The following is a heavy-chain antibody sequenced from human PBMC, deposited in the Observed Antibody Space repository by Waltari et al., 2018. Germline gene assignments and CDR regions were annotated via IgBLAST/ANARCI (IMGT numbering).Heavy chain of an antibody. Sequence: EVQLVQSGVEVKKPGESLRISCKGSGYTFSDYKITWVRQMPGKGLEWMGGMYLSDPSTNYSPSFQGHVTISLDKSISTAYLQWNSLEASDTAIFYCAIAGAGNFDLWGRGTLVTVSS. J-gene: IGHJ2*01. V-gene: IGHV5-10-1*03. CDR1: GYTFSDYK. CDR3: AIAGAGNFDL. CDR2: MYLSDPST. D-gene: IGHD6-19*01.